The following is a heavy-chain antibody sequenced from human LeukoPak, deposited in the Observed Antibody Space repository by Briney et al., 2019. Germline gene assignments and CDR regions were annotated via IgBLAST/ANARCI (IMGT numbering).Heavy chain of an antibody. D-gene: IGHD6-13*01. J-gene: IGHJ3*02. V-gene: IGHV4-59*12. CDR1: GGSISIYY. CDR3: ARVGALAAAGTFVFDI. CDR2: IYDFGNT. Sequence: PSETLSLTCTVSGGSISIYYWSWIRQTPGKGLEWLGYIYDFGNTDYNPSLKSRVTISIDRSKNEFSLKLYAVTAADTAVYSCARVGALAAAGTFVFDIWGQGTMVAVSS.